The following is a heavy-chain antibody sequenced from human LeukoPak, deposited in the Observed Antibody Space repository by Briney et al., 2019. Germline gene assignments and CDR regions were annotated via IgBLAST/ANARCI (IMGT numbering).Heavy chain of an antibody. CDR1: GGSISSYY. Sequence: PSETLSLTCTVSGGSISSYYWSWIRQPPGKGLEWIGYIYYSGSTNYNPSLKSRVTISVDTSKNQFSLKLSSVTAADTAVYYCARAYRHPVPGLWGQGTLVTVSS. CDR3: ARAYRHPVPGL. V-gene: IGHV4-59*01. CDR2: IYYSGST. D-gene: IGHD3-10*02. J-gene: IGHJ4*02.